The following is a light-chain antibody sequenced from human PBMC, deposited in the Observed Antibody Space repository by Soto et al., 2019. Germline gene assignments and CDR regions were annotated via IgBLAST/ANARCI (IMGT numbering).Light chain of an antibody. CDR2: GAS. Sequence: EIVMTHSPATLSVSPGERATLSCRASQGVSSNLAWYQQKAGQGPRLLIYGASTRATGIPARFSGSGSGTEFSLTISSLQSEDLAVYYCQQYNKLPTFCQGTKVDIK. CDR1: QGVSSN. CDR3: QQYNKLPT. V-gene: IGKV3-15*01. J-gene: IGKJ1*01.